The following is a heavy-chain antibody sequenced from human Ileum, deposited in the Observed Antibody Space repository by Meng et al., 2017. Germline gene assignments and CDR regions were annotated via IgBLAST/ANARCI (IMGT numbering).Heavy chain of an antibody. D-gene: IGHD3-16*01. CDR1: GFTFSDRW. Sequence: VALGVVGGGFVKPGGALRLSCAASGFTFSDRWMTWVRQAPGKGLEWVGHIQSKADGGTTDYAAPVKGRFTISRDDSKSTLYLQMNSLKTEDTAVYYCTTFYAGYWGQGTLVTVSS. CDR3: TTFYAGY. V-gene: IGHV3-15*01. CDR2: IQSKADGGTT. J-gene: IGHJ4*02.